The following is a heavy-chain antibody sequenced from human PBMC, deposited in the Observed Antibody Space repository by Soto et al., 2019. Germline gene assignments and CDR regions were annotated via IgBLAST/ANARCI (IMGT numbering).Heavy chain of an antibody. J-gene: IGHJ3*02. CDR1: GFTFSGSA. CDR2: IRSKANSYAI. D-gene: IGHD2-21*02. V-gene: IGHV3-73*02. Sequence: EVQLVESGGGLVQPGGSLKLSCAASGFTFSGSAMHWVRQASGKGLEWVGRIRSKANSYAIAYAASVKGRFTISRDDSKNTASMQMNSLRTEDTAVYYCTYIIPKLAYCGGDCYFDAFDIWGQGTMVTVSS. CDR3: TYIIPKLAYCGGDCYFDAFDI.